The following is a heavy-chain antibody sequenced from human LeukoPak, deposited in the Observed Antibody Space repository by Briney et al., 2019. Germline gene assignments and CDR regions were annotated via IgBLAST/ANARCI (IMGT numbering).Heavy chain of an antibody. Sequence: PSETLSLTCTVSGGSISSGGYYWGWIRQPPGKGLEWIGSIYYSGSTYYNPSLKSRVTISVDTSKNQFSLKLSSVTAADTAVYYCARWPSSSWFLLWVDYWGQGTLVTVSS. V-gene: IGHV4-39*01. CDR1: GGSISSGGYY. CDR2: IYYSGST. J-gene: IGHJ4*02. CDR3: ARWPSSSWFLLWVDY. D-gene: IGHD6-13*01.